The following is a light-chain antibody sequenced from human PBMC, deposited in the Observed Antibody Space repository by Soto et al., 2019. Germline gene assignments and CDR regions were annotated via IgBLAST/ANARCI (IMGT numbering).Light chain of an antibody. Sequence: IQMTQPPSSLSASVGDRVTITCRAGQSISTYLNWYQQKPGKAPKLLIYAASSLQSGVPSRFSGSGSGTDFTLTISNLQPDDFATYYCQQSTGIPYTFGQGSKLEIK. CDR3: QQSTGIPYT. CDR2: AAS. J-gene: IGKJ2*01. V-gene: IGKV1-39*01. CDR1: QSISTY.